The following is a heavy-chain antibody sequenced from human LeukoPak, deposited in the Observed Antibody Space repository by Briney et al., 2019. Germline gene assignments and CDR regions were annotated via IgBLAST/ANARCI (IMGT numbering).Heavy chain of an antibody. Sequence: SQTLSLTCAISGDSVSGNSVAWNWIRQSPSRGLQWLGRTYYRSKWYSDYAVSVKSQITINPDTSKNQFSLQLNSVTPEDTVVYYCARDLAGNFDYWGRGTLVTVSS. CDR3: ARDLAGNFDY. V-gene: IGHV6-1*01. CDR2: TYYRSKWYS. CDR1: GDSVSGNSVA. D-gene: IGHD6-19*01. J-gene: IGHJ4*02.